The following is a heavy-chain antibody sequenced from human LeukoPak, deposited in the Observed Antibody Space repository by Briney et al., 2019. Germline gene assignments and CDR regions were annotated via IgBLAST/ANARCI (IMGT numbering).Heavy chain of an antibody. CDR2: IYYSGST. D-gene: IGHD3-22*01. Sequence: SETLSPTCTVSGASISSHRYYWGWLRQPPGKGLEWIGTIYYSGSTYYNPSLKSRVTISVDTSKNQFSLKLSSVTAADTAVYYCARDLSGVYYDSSGQSYYFDYWGQGTLVTVSS. J-gene: IGHJ4*02. CDR3: ARDLSGVYYDSSGQSYYFDY. V-gene: IGHV4-39*07. CDR1: GASISSHRYY.